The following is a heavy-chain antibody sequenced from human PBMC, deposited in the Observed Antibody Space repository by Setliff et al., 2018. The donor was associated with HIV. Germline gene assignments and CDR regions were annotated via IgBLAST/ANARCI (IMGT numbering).Heavy chain of an antibody. CDR1: GGSISSSSYY. Sequence: KSSETLSLTCTVSGGSISSSSYYWGWIRQPPGKGPEWIGSLYYRGTTYYNPSLKSRVTVSEDTSRHQFFLKLTSVTADDTGIYYCARGPPFAFWGQGLLVTVSS. CDR3: ARGPPFAF. V-gene: IGHV4-39*07. CDR2: LYYRGTT. J-gene: IGHJ4*02.